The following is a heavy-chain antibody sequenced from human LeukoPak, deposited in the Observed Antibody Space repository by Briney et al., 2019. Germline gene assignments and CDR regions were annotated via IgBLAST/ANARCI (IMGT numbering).Heavy chain of an antibody. V-gene: IGHV3-33*06. CDR2: IWYDGSNK. CDR1: GFTFSSYG. D-gene: IGHD5-24*01. Sequence: GGSLRLSCAASGFTFSSYGMHWVRQAPGKGLEWVAVIWYDGSNKFYADSVKGRFTISRDNSKNTLYLQMNSLRAEDTAVYYCAKGGMATITAADYWGQGTLVTVSS. J-gene: IGHJ4*02. CDR3: AKGGMATITAADY.